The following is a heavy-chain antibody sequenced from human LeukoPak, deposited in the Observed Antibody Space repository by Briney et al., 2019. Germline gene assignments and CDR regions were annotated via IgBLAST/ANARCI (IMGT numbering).Heavy chain of an antibody. CDR1: GGSISSSDYY. J-gene: IGHJ4*02. V-gene: IGHV4-39*07. Sequence: SETLSLTCTVSGGSISSSDYYWGWIRQPPGKGLEWIGSIYYRGSTYYNPSLKSRVTISVDTSKNQFSLELSSVTAADTAVYYCAKDIVVRGIVDYWGQGILVTVSS. CDR2: IYYRGST. D-gene: IGHD3-10*01. CDR3: AKDIVVRGIVDY.